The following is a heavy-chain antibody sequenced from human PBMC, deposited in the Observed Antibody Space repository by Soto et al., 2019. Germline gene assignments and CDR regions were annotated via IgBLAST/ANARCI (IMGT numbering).Heavy chain of an antibody. V-gene: IGHV3-74*01. CDR3: ARASQYYDFWSGYPTGLDY. CDR1: GFTFSSYW. CDR2: INSDGSST. J-gene: IGHJ4*02. D-gene: IGHD3-3*01. Sequence: EVQLVESGGGLVQPGGSLRLSCAASGFTFSSYWMHWVRQAPGKGLVWVSRINSDGSSTSYADSVKGRFTISRDNAKNTLYLQMNSLIAEDTAVYYCARASQYYDFWSGYPTGLDYWGQGTLVTVSS.